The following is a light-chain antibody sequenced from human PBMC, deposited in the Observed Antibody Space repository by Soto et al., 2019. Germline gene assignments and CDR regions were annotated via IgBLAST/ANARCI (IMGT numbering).Light chain of an antibody. CDR1: QSIFYNSNNKHY. J-gene: IGKJ4*01. CDR3: QQYYSAPLT. CDR2: WAS. Sequence: DIVMTQSPDSLAVSLGERATINCKSSQSIFYNSNNKHYLAWYQQKPGQPPKLLIYWASTRESGVPDRFSGSASGTDFTLTISSLQAAAVAIYYCQQYYSAPLTFGGGTKVQIK. V-gene: IGKV4-1*01.